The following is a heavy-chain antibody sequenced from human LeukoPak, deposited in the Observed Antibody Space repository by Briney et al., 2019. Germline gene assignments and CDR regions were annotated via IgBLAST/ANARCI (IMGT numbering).Heavy chain of an antibody. CDR3: ARGSGYSYGYFQH. D-gene: IGHD5-18*01. Sequence: PGGSLRLSCAASGFTFSSYSMNWVRQAPGKGLEWVSSISSSSSYIYYADPVKGRFTISRDNAKNSLYLQMNSLRAEDTAVYYCARGSGYSYGYFQHWGQGTLVTVSS. CDR2: ISSSSSYI. V-gene: IGHV3-21*01. J-gene: IGHJ1*01. CDR1: GFTFSSYS.